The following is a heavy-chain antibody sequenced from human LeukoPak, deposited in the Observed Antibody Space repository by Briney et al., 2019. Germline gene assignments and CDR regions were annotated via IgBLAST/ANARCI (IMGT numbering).Heavy chain of an antibody. CDR3: ARLGPAAILTYYYYGMDV. CDR2: IKQDGSEK. D-gene: IGHD2-2*02. J-gene: IGHJ6*02. CDR1: GFTFSSYW. Sequence: GGSLRLSCAASGFTFSSYWMSWGRQAPGNGLEWGANIKQDGSEKYYVDSVKGRFTISRDNAKTSLYLQMNSLRAEDTAVYYCARLGPAAILTYYYYGMDVWGQGTTVTVSS. V-gene: IGHV3-7*01.